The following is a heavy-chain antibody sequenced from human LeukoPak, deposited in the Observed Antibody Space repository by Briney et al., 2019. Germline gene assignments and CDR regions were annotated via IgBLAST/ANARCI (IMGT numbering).Heavy chain of an antibody. D-gene: IGHD5-18*01. J-gene: IGHJ4*02. Sequence: SETLSLTCSVSGASISSSDYYWTWIRQPPGKGLEWIGYKYYSGSTRYNSSLRSRLTISLDTSKNQFSLRLTSVTAADTAVYYCARGRSYGFDFDSWGPGTLVIVSS. CDR3: ARGRSYGFDFDS. CDR1: GASISSSDYY. CDR2: KYYSGST. V-gene: IGHV4-61*08.